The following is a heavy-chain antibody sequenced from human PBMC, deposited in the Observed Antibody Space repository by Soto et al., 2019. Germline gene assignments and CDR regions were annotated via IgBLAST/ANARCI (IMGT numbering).Heavy chain of an antibody. Sequence: SETLSLTCTVSGASIRSTDYYWSWIRQAPGKGLEWIGYVYYTGGTYYNPSLMSRLTISVDTSKNQFSLKLTSVTAAETAVYYCVRTAREGAVAPHWFDRWGQGTQVTVSS. CDR1: GASIRSTDYY. CDR3: VRTAREGAVAPHWFDR. J-gene: IGHJ5*02. V-gene: IGHV4-30-4*01. CDR2: VYYTGGT. D-gene: IGHD2-21*02.